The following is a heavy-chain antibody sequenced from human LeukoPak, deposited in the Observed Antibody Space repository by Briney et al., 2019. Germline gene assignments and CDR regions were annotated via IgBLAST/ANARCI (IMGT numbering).Heavy chain of an antibody. CDR2: MNPNSGNT. J-gene: IGHJ4*02. CDR3: ARFYYGSGSYYIDY. D-gene: IGHD3-10*01. V-gene: IGHV1-8*03. CDR1: GYTFTSYD. Sequence: ASVKVSCKASGYTFTSYDINWVRQATGQGLEWMGWMNPNSGNTGYAQKFQGRVTITRNTSISTAYMELSSLRSEDTAVYYCARFYYGSGSYYIDYWGQGTLVTVS.